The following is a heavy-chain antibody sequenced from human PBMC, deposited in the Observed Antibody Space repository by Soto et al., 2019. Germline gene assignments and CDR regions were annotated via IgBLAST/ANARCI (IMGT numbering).Heavy chain of an antibody. CDR2: IIPLFGTA. D-gene: IGHD2-2*01. V-gene: IGHV1-69*01. CDR3: ERVPTRDIVVVPAAAGDYYYYYGMDV. CDR1: GGTFSSYA. J-gene: IGHJ6*02. Sequence: QVQLVQSGAEVKKPGSSVTVSCKASGGTFSSYAISWVRQAPGQGLEWMGGIIPLFGTANYAQKLQGRVTITADDSTSTAYMELSSLRCEDTAVYDCERVPTRDIVVVPAAAGDYYYYYGMDVWGQGTTVTVSS.